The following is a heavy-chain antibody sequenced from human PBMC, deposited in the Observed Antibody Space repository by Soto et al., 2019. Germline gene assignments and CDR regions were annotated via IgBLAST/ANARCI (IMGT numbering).Heavy chain of an antibody. D-gene: IGHD2-2*01. V-gene: IGHV3-21*01. CDR1: GFAFNNYG. CDR3: AREDSIIIPAVSDF. J-gene: IGHJ4*02. CDR2: ISKSDYT. Sequence: PVWSLRLSCTVSGFAFNNYGINWVRQAPGKGLEWVSSISKSDYTYYPDSVKGRFTISRDNAKNSVSLQMNTLRVEDTAVYYCAREDSIIIPAVSDFWGQGTLVTVSS.